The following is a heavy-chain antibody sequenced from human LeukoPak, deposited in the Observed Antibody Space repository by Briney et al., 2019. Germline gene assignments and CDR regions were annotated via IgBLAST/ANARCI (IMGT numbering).Heavy chain of an antibody. D-gene: IGHD3-10*01. CDR2: IGAYNGKI. V-gene: IGHV1-18*01. Sequence: ASVKVSCNTSGYTFTSFGISWVRQAPGQGLEWMGWIGAYNGKINYAQTFQGRVTMTTDTSTSTAYTELRSLRSDDTAVYYCARVRAGLGGGHWFDPWGQGTLVTVSS. J-gene: IGHJ5*02. CDR3: ARVRAGLGGGHWFDP. CDR1: GYTFTSFG.